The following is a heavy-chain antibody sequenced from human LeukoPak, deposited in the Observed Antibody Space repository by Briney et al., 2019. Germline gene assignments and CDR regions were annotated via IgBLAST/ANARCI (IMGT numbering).Heavy chain of an antibody. D-gene: IGHD1-1*01. J-gene: IGHJ6*04. V-gene: IGHV2-5*02. Sequence: ESGPTLVIPTQTLTLTCTFSGFSLRSNAVGVGWIRQPPGKALEWLALIYGDDNKRYSPSLKSRLTVTKDSSKNQVVLTMTNMDPVDTATYFCAHDDPGYYGMDIRGKGTTVTVSS. CDR3: AHDDPGYYGMDI. CDR1: GFSLRSNAVG. CDR2: IYGDDNK.